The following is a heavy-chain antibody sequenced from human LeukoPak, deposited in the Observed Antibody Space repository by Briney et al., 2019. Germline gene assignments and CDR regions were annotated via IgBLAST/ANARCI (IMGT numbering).Heavy chain of an antibody. J-gene: IGHJ4*02. V-gene: IGHV3-49*03. CDR1: GFTFGDYA. CDR3: TSFDIVVVPAATVFDY. CDR2: IRSKAYGGTT. D-gene: IGHD2-2*01. Sequence: GALRLSCTASGFTFGDYAMSWFRQAPGQGLEWVGFIRSKAYGGTTEYAASVKGRFTISRDDSKSIAYLQMNTLKTEDTAVYYCTSFDIVVVPAATVFDYWGQGTLVTVSS.